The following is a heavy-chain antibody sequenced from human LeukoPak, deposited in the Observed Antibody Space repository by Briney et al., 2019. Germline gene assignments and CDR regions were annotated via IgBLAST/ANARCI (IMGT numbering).Heavy chain of an antibody. Sequence: PGRSLRLSCATSGFTFHDYAMQWVRQPPGKGLEWVSGISWNSGRIDYADSVKGRFTISRDNAEKSLYLQMDTLTPDDTAFYFCVKGGRRAFYYNSATYYFDSWGHGTLVIVSS. CDR3: VKGGRRAFYYNSATYYFDS. D-gene: IGHD1-1*01. J-gene: IGHJ4*01. CDR1: GFTFHDYA. CDR2: ISWNSGRI. V-gene: IGHV3-9*01.